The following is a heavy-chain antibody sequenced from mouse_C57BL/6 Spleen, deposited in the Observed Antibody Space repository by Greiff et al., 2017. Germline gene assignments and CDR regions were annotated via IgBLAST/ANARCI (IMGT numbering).Heavy chain of an antibody. CDR1: GYTFTSYW. V-gene: IGHV1-59*01. CDR3: ASVSGDFDY. CDR2: IDPSDSYT. Sequence: QVQLQQPGAELVRPGTSVKLSCKASGYTFTSYWMHWVKQRPGQGLEWIGVIDPSDSYTNYNQKFKGQATLTVDTSSSTAYMQLSSLTSEDSAVYYCASVSGDFDYWGQGTTLTVSS. J-gene: IGHJ2*01. D-gene: IGHD3-2*02.